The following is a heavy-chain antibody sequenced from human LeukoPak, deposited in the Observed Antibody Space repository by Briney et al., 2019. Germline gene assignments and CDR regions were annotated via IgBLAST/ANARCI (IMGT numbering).Heavy chain of an antibody. CDR1: GFTFSSYA. CDR2: ISYDVSNK. J-gene: IGHJ4*02. D-gene: IGHD5-18*01. Sequence: GRSLRLSCAASGFTFSSYAMHWVRQAPGKGLEWVAVISYDVSNKYYADSVKGRFTISRDNSKNTLYLQMNGLRAEDTAVYYCAKYSYGYYFDYWGQGTLVTVSS. CDR3: AKYSYGYYFDY. V-gene: IGHV3-30-3*02.